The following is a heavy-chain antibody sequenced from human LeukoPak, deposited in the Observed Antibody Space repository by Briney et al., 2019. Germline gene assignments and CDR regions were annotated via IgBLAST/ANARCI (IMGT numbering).Heavy chain of an antibody. V-gene: IGHV3-23*01. CDR3: ARVQRGIAVALDY. Sequence: GGSLRLSCAASGLTFSSYAMSWVRQAPGKGLEWVSAISGSGGSTYYADSVKGRFTISRDNAKNSLYLQMNSLRAEDTAVYYCARVQRGIAVALDYWGQGTLATVSS. CDR2: ISGSGGST. J-gene: IGHJ4*02. CDR1: GLTFSSYA. D-gene: IGHD6-19*01.